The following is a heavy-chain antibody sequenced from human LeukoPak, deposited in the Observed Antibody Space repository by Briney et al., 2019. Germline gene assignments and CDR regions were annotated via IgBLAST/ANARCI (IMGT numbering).Heavy chain of an antibody. D-gene: IGHD3-9*01. CDR2: IIPISGTA. J-gene: IGHJ4*02. CDR3: ARPVLRYFDWSPHY. V-gene: IGHV1-69*05. Sequence: ASVKVSCKASGGTFSSYAISWVRQAPGQGLEWMGGIIPISGTANYAQKFQGRVTITTDESTSTAYMELSSLRSEDTAVYYCARPVLRYFDWSPHYWGQGTLVTVSS. CDR1: GGTFSSYA.